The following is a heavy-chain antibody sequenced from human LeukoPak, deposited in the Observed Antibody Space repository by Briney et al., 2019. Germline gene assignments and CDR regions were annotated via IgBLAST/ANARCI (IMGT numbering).Heavy chain of an antibody. CDR1: GFTFSSYG. V-gene: IGHV3-33*06. Sequence: GGSLRLSCAASGFTFSSYGMHWVRQAPGKGLEWVAVIWYDGSNKYYADSVKGRFTISRDNSKNTLYLQMNSLRAEDTAVYYCAKSAGYYNEYYFDYWGQGTLVTVS. CDR3: AKSAGYYNEYYFDY. D-gene: IGHD3-9*01. J-gene: IGHJ4*02. CDR2: IWYDGSNK.